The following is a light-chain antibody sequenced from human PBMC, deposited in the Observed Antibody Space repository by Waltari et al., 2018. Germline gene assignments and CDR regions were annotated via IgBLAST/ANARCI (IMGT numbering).Light chain of an antibody. CDR1: QSIGLW. CDR2: EAS. CDR3: QRQHDDWA. Sequence: DIQMTQSPSTLSASAGDRVTITCRASQSIGLWLDWYQQKPGTAPKLLIYEASTLERRVPSRFSGSAAVSEFALAFNGLQPDDSATYGCQRQHDDWAFGEGTKVKLK. J-gene: IGKJ1*01. V-gene: IGKV1-5*03.